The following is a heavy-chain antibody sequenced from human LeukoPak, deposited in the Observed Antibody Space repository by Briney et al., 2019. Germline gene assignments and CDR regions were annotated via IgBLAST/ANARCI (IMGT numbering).Heavy chain of an antibody. CDR3: ARIGVGATTRAGTDV. CDR1: GYTFTGYY. V-gene: IGHV1-2*06. CDR2: INPNSGGT. Sequence: ASVKVSCKASGYTFTGYYMHWVRQAPGQGLEWMGRINPNSGGTNYAQKFQGRVTMTRDTSISTAYMELSRLRSDDTAVYYCARIGVGATTRAGTDVWGQGTTVTVSS. J-gene: IGHJ6*02. D-gene: IGHD1-26*01.